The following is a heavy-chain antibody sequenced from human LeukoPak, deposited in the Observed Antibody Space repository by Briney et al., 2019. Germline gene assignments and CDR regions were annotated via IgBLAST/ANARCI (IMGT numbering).Heavy chain of an antibody. CDR3: ARVIAGKTPQDY. CDR1: GFTVSSNY. V-gene: IGHV3-66*01. J-gene: IGHJ4*02. D-gene: IGHD6-13*01. CDR2: IYSGGST. Sequence: PGGSLRLSCAASGFTVSSNYMSWVRQAPGKGLEWVSVIYSGGSTYYADSVKGRFTISRDNAKNSLYLQMNSLRAEDTAVYYCARVIAGKTPQDYWGQGTLVTVSS.